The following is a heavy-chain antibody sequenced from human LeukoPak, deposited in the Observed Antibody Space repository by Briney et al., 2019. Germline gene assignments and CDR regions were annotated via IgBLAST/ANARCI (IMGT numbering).Heavy chain of an antibody. J-gene: IGHJ5*02. CDR2: IIPIFGTA. Sequence: SVKVSCKASGGTFSSYAISWVRQAPGQGLEWMGGIIPIFGTANYAQKFQGRVTITADESTSTAYMELSSLRSEDTAVYYCARRVRFWSGNNWFDPWGQGTLVTVSS. D-gene: IGHD3-3*01. CDR1: GGTFSSYA. CDR3: ARRVRFWSGNNWFDP. V-gene: IGHV1-69*13.